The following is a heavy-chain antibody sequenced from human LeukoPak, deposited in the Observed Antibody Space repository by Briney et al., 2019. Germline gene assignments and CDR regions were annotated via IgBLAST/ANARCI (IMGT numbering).Heavy chain of an antibody. CDR2: IPYDGSSQ. Sequence: GGSLRLSCEASGFTFSNYSMNWVRQAPGKGLEWVAAIPYDGSSQYYADSVKGRFTISRDNSKNTLFLQMNSLGAEDTAVYYCAKDQRAAGTTHLHYWGQGALVTVSS. J-gene: IGHJ4*02. CDR3: AKDQRAAGTTHLHY. CDR1: GFTFSNYS. V-gene: IGHV3-30*18. D-gene: IGHD6-19*01.